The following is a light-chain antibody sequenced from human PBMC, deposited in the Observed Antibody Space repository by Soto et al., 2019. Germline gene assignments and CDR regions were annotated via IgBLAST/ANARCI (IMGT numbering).Light chain of an antibody. J-gene: IGKJ5*01. Sequence: EIVMTPSPATLSVSPGARATLSCRASQSVTNSFIAWYQQRPGQAPRLLIYDTSSRASGIPDRFSGSGSGTDFTLTISRLETEDFAVFYCQQYGTSEIIFGQGTRLEIK. CDR3: QQYGTSEII. CDR1: QSVTNSF. CDR2: DTS. V-gene: IGKV3-20*01.